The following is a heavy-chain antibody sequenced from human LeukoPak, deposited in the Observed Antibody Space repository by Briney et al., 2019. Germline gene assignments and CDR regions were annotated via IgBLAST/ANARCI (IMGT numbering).Heavy chain of an antibody. CDR3: AKDYGGVSNF. D-gene: IGHD3-16*01. Sequence: GGSLRLSCAGSGFTFRSYGMHWVRQSPGRGLEWLALISPDGRSEYYAGSVKGRFTISRDNSKSTVYLQMNSLRPEDTALYYCAKDYGGVSNFWGQGTLVTVSS. CDR1: GFTFRSYG. V-gene: IGHV3-30*18. J-gene: IGHJ4*02. CDR2: ISPDGRSE.